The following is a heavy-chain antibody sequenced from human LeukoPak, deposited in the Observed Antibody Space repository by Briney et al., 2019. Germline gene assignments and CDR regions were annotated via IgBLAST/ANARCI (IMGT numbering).Heavy chain of an antibody. Sequence: ASVKVSCKTSGYTFSDYYIHWIRQAPGQGLEWVGWINPNSGDTDYAQKFQGRVTVTRDTSISTAYMELGRLRSDDTAVYYCARAYMTATRHFDYWGQGTLVTVSS. V-gene: IGHV1-2*02. CDR1: GYTFSDYY. J-gene: IGHJ4*02. CDR2: INPNSGDT. D-gene: IGHD2-21*02. CDR3: ARAYMTATRHFDY.